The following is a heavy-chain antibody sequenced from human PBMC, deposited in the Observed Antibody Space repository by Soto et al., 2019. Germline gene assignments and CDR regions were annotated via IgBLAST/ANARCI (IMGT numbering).Heavy chain of an antibody. Sequence: QVQLVESGGGVVQPGRSLRLSCAASGFTFSNYVMHWVRQAPGKGLEWVAVISYDGTNKYYADSVRGRFTISRDNSKNTLVLQMNSVSPEDTAVYYCAKDQDQLIRRCYGLAVWFHGTTVTVSS. V-gene: IGHV3-30*18. J-gene: IGHJ6*02. CDR1: GFTFSNYV. CDR2: ISYDGTNK. D-gene: IGHD2-2*01. CDR3: AKDQDQLIRRCYGLAV.